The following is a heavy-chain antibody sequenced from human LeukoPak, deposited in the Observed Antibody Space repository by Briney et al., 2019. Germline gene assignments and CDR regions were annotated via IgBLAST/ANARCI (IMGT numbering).Heavy chain of an antibody. V-gene: IGHV4-39*01. D-gene: IGHD2-2*02. CDR3: ERLEIVVVPAAIQVYYYYGMDV. J-gene: IGHJ6*02. CDR1: GGSISSSSYY. Sequence: SETLSLTCTVSGGSISSSSYYWGWIRQPPGKGLEWIGSIYYSGSTYYNPSLKSRVTISVDTSKNQFSLKLSSVTAADTAVYYCERLEIVVVPAAIQVYYYYGMDVWGQGTTVTVSS. CDR2: IYYSGST.